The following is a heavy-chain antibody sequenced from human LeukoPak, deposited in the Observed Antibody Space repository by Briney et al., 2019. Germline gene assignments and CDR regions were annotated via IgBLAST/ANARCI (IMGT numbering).Heavy chain of an antibody. Sequence: ASVKVSCKASGYTFTTYDINWVRQATGQGLEWMGGMNPNSGNTGYAQKFQGRVTMTRNTSMSTDSMELNSLRSKATAVYLCQSANYYGSGKKDLDYWGQGTLVTVSS. D-gene: IGHD3-10*01. CDR1: GYTFTTYD. CDR3: QSANYYGSGKKDLDY. J-gene: IGHJ4*02. CDR2: MNPNSGNT. V-gene: IGHV1-8*01.